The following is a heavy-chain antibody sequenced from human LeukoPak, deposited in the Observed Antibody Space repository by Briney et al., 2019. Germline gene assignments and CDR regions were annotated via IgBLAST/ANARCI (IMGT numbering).Heavy chain of an antibody. D-gene: IGHD5-12*01. V-gene: IGHV3-23*01. CDR3: AKGSGYDYAYYRMDV. CDR2: ISGSGGST. CDR1: RFIFSNYA. Sequence: GASLRLSCAASRFIFSNYAMSWVRQAPGKGLEWVSAISGSGGSTHYADSVKGRFTISRDNSKNTLYLQMNSLRAEDTAVYYCAKGSGYDYAYYRMDVWGQGTTVTVSS. J-gene: IGHJ6*02.